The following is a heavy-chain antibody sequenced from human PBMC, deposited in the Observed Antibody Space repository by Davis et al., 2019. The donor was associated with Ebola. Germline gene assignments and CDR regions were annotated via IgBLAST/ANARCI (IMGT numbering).Heavy chain of an antibody. CDR3: ARDGASNPDYYYYGMDV. V-gene: IGHV3-66*02. J-gene: IGHJ6*02. D-gene: IGHD4-11*01. CDR1: GFTVSSNY. CDR2: IYSGGST. Sequence: GESLKISCAASGFTVSSNYMSWVRQAPGKGLEWVSVIYSGGSTYYADSVKGRFTISRDNSKNTLYLQMNSLRAEDTAVYYCARDGASNPDYYYYGMDVWGQGTTVTVSS.